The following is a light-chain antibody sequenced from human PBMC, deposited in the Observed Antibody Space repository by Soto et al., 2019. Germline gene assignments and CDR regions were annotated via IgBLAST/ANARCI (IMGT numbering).Light chain of an antibody. CDR1: SSNIGSKT. V-gene: IGLV1-44*01. Sequence: QSVLTQPPSASGTPGQRVTISCSGSSSNIGSKTVNWYQQLPGTVPKLLIYNSYQRPSGVPDRFSGSKSGTSASLAISGLQSEDEADYYCAAWDASLNGYVFGAGTQVTVL. J-gene: IGLJ1*01. CDR3: AAWDASLNGYV. CDR2: NSY.